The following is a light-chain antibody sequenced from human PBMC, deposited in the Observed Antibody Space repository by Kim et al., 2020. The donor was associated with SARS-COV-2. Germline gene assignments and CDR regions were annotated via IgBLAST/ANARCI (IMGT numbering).Light chain of an antibody. CDR2: DVT. V-gene: IGLV2-14*03. Sequence: QSALTQPASVSGSPGQSITISCTGTSSDVDVYNYVSWYQQHPGKAHKLMIYDVTNRPSGVSNRFSGSKSGNTASLTISGLQAEDEADYYCSSCTTSSTSVVFGGGTQLTVL. J-gene: IGLJ2*01. CDR1: SSDVDVYNY. CDR3: SSCTTSSTSVV.